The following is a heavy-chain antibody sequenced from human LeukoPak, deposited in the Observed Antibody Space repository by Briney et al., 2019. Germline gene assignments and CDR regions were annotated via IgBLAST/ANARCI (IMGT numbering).Heavy chain of an antibody. CDR3: AETATQYDFDY. J-gene: IGHJ4*02. CDR2: ISSSSSYI. V-gene: IGHV3-21*04. CDR1: GFTFSSYS. Sequence: PGGSLRLSCAASGFTFSSYSMNWVRQARGKGLEGVSSISSSSSYIYYADSVTGRLTISRDNSKNTLYLQMSSLRAEDTAVYYCAETATQYDFDYWGQGTLVTVSS.